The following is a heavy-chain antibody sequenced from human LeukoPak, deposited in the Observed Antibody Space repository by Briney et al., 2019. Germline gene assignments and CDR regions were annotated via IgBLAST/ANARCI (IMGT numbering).Heavy chain of an antibody. CDR2: ISSSSSYI. D-gene: IGHD1-26*01. J-gene: IGHJ4*02. CDR3: ARGSGSYFYYFDY. V-gene: IGHV3-21*01. CDR1: GFTFSSYS. Sequence: GGSLRLSCAASGFTFSSYSMNWVRQAPGKGLEWVSSISSSSSYIYYADSVKGRFTISRDNSKNTLYLQMGSLRAEDMAVYYCARGSGSYFYYFDYWGQGTLVTVSS.